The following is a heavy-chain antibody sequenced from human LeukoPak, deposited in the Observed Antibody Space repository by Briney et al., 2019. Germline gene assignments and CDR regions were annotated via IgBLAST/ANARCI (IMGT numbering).Heavy chain of an antibody. CDR3: AILERPVVVVPGSNYYFDY. D-gene: IGHD2-15*01. Sequence: NPSETLSLTCGVSGGSISSSNWWSWVRQPPGKGLEWIGEIYHSGRTNYNPSLKSRVTISVDKSKNRFSLKLSSVTAADTAVYYCAILERPVVVVPGSNYYFDYWGQGTLVTVSS. CDR2: IYHSGRT. CDR1: GGSISSSNW. V-gene: IGHV4-4*02. J-gene: IGHJ4*02.